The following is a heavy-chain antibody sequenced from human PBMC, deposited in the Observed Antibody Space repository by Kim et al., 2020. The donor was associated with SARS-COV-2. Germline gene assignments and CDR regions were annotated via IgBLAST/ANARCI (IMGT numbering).Heavy chain of an antibody. Sequence: TKHSQKFQGRVTITRDTSATTAYLELNSLRSEDTAVYYCARGMAVAATIDYGGQGSLVTVSS. D-gene: IGHD6-13*01. V-gene: IGHV1-3*01. CDR2: T. J-gene: IGHJ4*02. CDR3: ARGMAVAATIDY.